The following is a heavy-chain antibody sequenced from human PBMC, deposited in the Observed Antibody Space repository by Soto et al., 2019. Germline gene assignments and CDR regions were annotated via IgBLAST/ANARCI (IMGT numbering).Heavy chain of an antibody. D-gene: IGHD3-10*01. CDR2: ISTYNGNT. CDR1: GYTFTTSG. J-gene: IGHJ4*02. Sequence: QVQLVQSGVEVRNPGASVKVSCKASGYTFTTSGISWVRQAPGQGLEWMGWISTYNGNTQFAQKFQGRVTMTTDTSTSTVYMELRSLTSDDTAVYYCARDWSAEVLPDYWGQGTLVTVSS. V-gene: IGHV1-18*01. CDR3: ARDWSAEVLPDY.